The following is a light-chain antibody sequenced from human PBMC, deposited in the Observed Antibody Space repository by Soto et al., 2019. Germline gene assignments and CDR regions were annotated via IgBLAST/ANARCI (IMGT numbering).Light chain of an antibody. CDR2: GAS. J-gene: IGKJ2*01. CDR3: QQYGSSPYT. CDR1: QSVSSSY. Sequence: EIMLTQSPGTLSLSPGERATLSCRAGQSVSSSYLAWYQQKPGQTPRLLIYGASSRATGIPDRFSGSGSGTDFTLTISRLEPEDFAVYYCQQYGSSPYTFGQGTKLEIK. V-gene: IGKV3-20*01.